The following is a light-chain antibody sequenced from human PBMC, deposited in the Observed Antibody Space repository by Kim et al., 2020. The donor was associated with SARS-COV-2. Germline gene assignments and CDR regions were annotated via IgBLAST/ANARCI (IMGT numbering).Light chain of an antibody. Sequence: EIVLTQSPATLSLSPGERATLSCRASQSVNNNYLAWYQQKPGQAPKLLIYDASSRATGIPDRFSGSGSGTDFTLTISRLDPEDFAVYYCQQYGGSPYTFGQGTKLEI. CDR1: QSVNNNY. J-gene: IGKJ2*01. CDR3: QQYGGSPYT. V-gene: IGKV3-20*01. CDR2: DAS.